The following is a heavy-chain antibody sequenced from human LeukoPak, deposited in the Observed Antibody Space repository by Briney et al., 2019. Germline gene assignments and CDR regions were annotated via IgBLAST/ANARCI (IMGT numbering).Heavy chain of an antibody. Sequence: GGSLILFCAASVFTFRNHWMHWVRQTPGKGLVWVSRISSDGSSTTYADCVKGRFTISRDDAKNTLYLQMNNVRAEYASMYYCARDQRVTGRPDIDYWGQGTLVIVSS. D-gene: IGHD6-6*01. V-gene: IGHV3-74*03. CDR2: ISSDGSST. J-gene: IGHJ4*02. CDR1: VFTFRNHW. CDR3: ARDQRVTGRPDIDY.